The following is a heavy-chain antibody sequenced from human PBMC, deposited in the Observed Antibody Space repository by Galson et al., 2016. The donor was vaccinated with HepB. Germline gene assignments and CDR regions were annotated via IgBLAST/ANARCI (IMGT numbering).Heavy chain of an antibody. D-gene: IGHD3-10*01. J-gene: IGHJ6*02. CDR1: GYVFSTYA. Sequence: SLRLSCAGSGYVFSTYAMHWVRQAPGKGLEWVAVIPYDGSENYYANPVKGRFTISRDNSKNTLYLQMHSLRPQDSAVYYCARGATSYGRYYYGLDLWGQGTTVSVSS. CDR3: ARGATSYGRYYYGLDL. CDR2: IPYDGSEN. V-gene: IGHV3-30*04.